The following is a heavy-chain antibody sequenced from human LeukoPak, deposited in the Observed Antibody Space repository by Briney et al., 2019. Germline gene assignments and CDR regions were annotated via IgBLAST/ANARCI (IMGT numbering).Heavy chain of an antibody. CDR3: AREGSSGYSYGYIDY. Sequence: GGSLRLSCVASGFTFSSYSMNWVRRAPGKGLEWVSSISSSSSYIYYADSVKGRFTISRDNAKNSLYLQMNSLRAEDTAVYYCAREGSSGYSYGYIDYWGQGTLVTVSS. CDR1: GFTFSSYS. V-gene: IGHV3-21*01. D-gene: IGHD5-18*01. CDR2: ISSSSSYI. J-gene: IGHJ4*02.